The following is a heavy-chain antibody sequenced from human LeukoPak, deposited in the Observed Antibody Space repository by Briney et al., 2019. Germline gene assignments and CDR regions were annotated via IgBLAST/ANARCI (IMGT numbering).Heavy chain of an antibody. CDR2: ISWDGGST. J-gene: IGHJ4*02. V-gene: IGHV3-43*01. CDR1: GFTFDDYT. D-gene: IGHD3-10*01. CDR3: AKVAHYYYGSESYYFFEH. Sequence: PGGSLRLSCAASGFTFDDYTMHWVRQAPGKGLEWVSLISWDGGSTYYADSVKGRFTISRDNAKNSLYLQMNSLRVEDTATYYCAKVAHYYYGSESYYFFEHWGQGTPVTASS.